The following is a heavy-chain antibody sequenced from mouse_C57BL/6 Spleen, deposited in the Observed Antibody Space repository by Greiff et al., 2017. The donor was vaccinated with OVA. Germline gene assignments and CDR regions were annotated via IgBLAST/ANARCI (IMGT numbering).Heavy chain of an antibody. CDR3: ARGGAMDY. Sequence: EVKVVESGGGLVQPGGSLKLSCAASGFTFSDYYMYWVRQTPEKRLEWVAYISNGGGSTYYPDTVKGRFTISRDNAKNTLYLQMSRLKSEDTAMYYCARGGAMDYWGQGTSVTVSS. J-gene: IGHJ4*01. CDR2: ISNGGGST. V-gene: IGHV5-12*01. CDR1: GFTFSDYY.